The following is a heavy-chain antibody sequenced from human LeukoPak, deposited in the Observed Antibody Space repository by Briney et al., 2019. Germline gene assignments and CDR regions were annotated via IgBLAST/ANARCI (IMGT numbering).Heavy chain of an antibody. CDR3: ARETFYCSSTSCYDEAFDY. CDR1: GFTFSSYW. Sequence: GGSLRLSCAASGFTFSSYWMSWVRQAPGKGLEWVANIKQDGSEKYYVDSVKGRFTISRDNAKNSLYPQMNSLRAEDTAVYYCARETFYCSSTSCYDEAFDYWGQGTLVTVSS. V-gene: IGHV3-7*01. CDR2: IKQDGSEK. J-gene: IGHJ4*02. D-gene: IGHD2-2*01.